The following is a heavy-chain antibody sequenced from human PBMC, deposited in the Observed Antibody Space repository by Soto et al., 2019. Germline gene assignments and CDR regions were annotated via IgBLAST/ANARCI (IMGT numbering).Heavy chain of an antibody. CDR3: ARDWVSGQFGMDV. Sequence: QVQLVESGGGVVQPGRSLRLSCEASGITFSSYGMHWVRQAPGKGLEWVAVIWYDGSNKYYADSVKGRFTISRDDSKNTLYLQMNSLRAEDTVVYYYARDWVSGQFGMDVWGQGTTGTVSS. J-gene: IGHJ6*02. D-gene: IGHD6-19*01. CDR2: IWYDGSNK. CDR1: GITFSSYG. V-gene: IGHV3-33*01.